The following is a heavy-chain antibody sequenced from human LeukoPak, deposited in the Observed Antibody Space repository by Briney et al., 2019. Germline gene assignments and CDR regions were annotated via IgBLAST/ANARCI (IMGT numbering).Heavy chain of an antibody. V-gene: IGHV4-34*01. CDR3: ARGRAGDGYNFGYFDY. CDR1: GGSFSGYY. J-gene: IGHJ4*02. CDR2: INHSGST. D-gene: IGHD5-24*01. Sequence: SETLSLTGAVYGGSFSGYYWSWIRQPPGKGLEWIGEINHSGSTNYNPSLKSRVTISVDTSKNQFSLKLGSVTATDTAVYYSARGRAGDGYNFGYFDYWGQGTLVTVSS.